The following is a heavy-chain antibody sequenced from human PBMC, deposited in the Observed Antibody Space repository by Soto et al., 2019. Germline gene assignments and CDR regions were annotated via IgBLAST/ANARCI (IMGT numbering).Heavy chain of an antibody. CDR3: ARDRTYYDILAGSSKNNWFDP. D-gene: IGHD3-9*01. CDR2: IIPILGIA. J-gene: IGHJ5*02. CDR1: GGTFSSYT. V-gene: IGHV1-69*04. Sequence: SVKVSCKASGGTFSSYTISWVRQAPGQGLEWMGRIIPILGIANYARKFQGRVTITADKSTSTAYMELSSLRSEDTAVYYCARDRTYYDILAGSSKNNWFDPWGQGTLVTVSS.